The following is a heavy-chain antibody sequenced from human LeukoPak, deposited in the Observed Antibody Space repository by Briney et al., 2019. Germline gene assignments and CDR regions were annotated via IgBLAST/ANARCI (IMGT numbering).Heavy chain of an antibody. CDR3: ARSKISSGGAFDI. J-gene: IGHJ3*02. Sequence: ASVKVSCKASGYTFTGYYMHWVRQATGQGLEWMGWMNPNSGNTGYAQKFQGRVTMTRNTSMSTAYMELSSLRSEDTAVYYCARSKISSGGAFDIWGQGTMVTVSS. CDR2: MNPNSGNT. V-gene: IGHV1-8*02. CDR1: GYTFTGYY. D-gene: IGHD6-19*01.